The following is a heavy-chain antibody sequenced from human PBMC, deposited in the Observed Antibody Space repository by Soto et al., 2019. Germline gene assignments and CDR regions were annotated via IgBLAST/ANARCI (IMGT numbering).Heavy chain of an antibody. V-gene: IGHV4-4*02. D-gene: IGHD3-10*01. CDR1: GGSITPDNL. CDR3: ASASTSSRLRGVIIH. Sequence: QVQLQESGPGLVKSAETLSLPCAFSGGSITPDNLWTWVRQTPGKGLEWIVAMNHSGATNYSPSLQSPVTIVVDKANNQCSLKLTSVSAPDSALYYCASASTSSRLRGVIIHLGQGTLVTV. CDR2: MNHSGAT. J-gene: IGHJ4*02.